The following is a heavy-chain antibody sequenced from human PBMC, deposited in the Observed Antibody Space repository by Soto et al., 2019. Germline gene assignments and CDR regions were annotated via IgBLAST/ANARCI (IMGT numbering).Heavy chain of an antibody. CDR3: ARRSRYCSSTSCYSVDY. J-gene: IGHJ4*02. CDR2: IYPGDSDT. Sequence: GESLKISCKGSGYSFTSYWIGWVRQMPGKGLEWMGIIYPGDSDTRYSPSFQGQVTISADKSISTAYRQWSSLKAPDTAMYYCARRSRYCSSTSCYSVDYWGQGTLVTGS. D-gene: IGHD2-2*01. CDR1: GYSFTSYW. V-gene: IGHV5-51*01.